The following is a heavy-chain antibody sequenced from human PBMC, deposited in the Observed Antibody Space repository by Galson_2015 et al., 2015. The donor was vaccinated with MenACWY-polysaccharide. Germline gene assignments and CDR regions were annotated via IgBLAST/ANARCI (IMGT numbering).Heavy chain of an antibody. J-gene: IGHJ3*02. CDR3: AREGSRIVFLAFDT. CDR2: IQYGGSKI. D-gene: IGHD6-13*01. Sequence: SLRLSCAASGSRFSNSGMHWVRQAPGKGLEWVAVIQYGGSKIVYEDSMKGRFTISRDNSKNTLFLEMNSLGAEDTAVYYCAREGSRIVFLAFDTWGQGTMVTVSS. CDR1: GSRFSNSG. V-gene: IGHV3-33*01.